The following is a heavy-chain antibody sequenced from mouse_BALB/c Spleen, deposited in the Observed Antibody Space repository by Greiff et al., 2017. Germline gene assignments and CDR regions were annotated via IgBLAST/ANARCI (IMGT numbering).Heavy chain of an antibody. CDR2: INPSTGYT. Sequence: QVQLQQSGAELAKPGASVKMSCKASGYTFTSYWMHWVKQRPGQGLEWIGYINPSTGYTEYNQKFKDKATLTADKSSSTAYMQLSSLTSEDSAVYYCARLYDGYYRYAMDYWGQGTSVTVSS. V-gene: IGHV1-7*01. J-gene: IGHJ4*01. CDR3: ARLYDGYYRYAMDY. D-gene: IGHD2-3*01. CDR1: GYTFTSYW.